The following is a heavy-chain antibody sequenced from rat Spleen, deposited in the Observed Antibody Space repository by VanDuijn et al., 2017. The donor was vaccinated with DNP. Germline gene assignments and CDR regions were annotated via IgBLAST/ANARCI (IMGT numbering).Heavy chain of an antibody. J-gene: IGHJ2*01. CDR3: AREGY. CDR2: INPDGGAT. Sequence: EVQLVESGGGLVQPGRSLKLSCAASGFTFSTYWMFWIRQAPGKGLEWIASINPDGGATYYPDSVKGRFTISRDNAENTIYLQMNSLRSEDTATYYCAREGYWGQGVMVTVSS. V-gene: IGHV5-58*01. CDR1: GFTFSTYW.